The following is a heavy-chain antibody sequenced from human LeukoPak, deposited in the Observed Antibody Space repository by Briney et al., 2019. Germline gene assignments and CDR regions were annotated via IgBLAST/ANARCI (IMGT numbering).Heavy chain of an antibody. CDR3: ARDATARDYSNIDY. V-gene: IGHV1-2*02. Sequence: ASVKVSCKASGYTFTDYYMHWVRQAPGQGLEWMGWVNPNSGGTNYAQKFQGRVTMTRDTSISTAYMELSRLRSDDTAFYYCARDATARDYSNIDYWGQGTLVTVSS. J-gene: IGHJ4*02. CDR1: GYTFTDYY. D-gene: IGHD4-11*01. CDR2: VNPNSGGT.